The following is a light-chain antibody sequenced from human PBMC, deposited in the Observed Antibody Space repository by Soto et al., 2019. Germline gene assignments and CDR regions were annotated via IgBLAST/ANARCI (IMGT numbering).Light chain of an antibody. Sequence: EIVMTQSPATPSLSPGETVTLSCRASQSVSTKLAWYQQKPGRAPTLLIYGTSTRATGIPARFSGSGSETEFTLSISSLQSDDFAVHYCQQYHIWPTVTFGGGTKVDIK. CDR3: QQYHIWPTVT. CDR2: GTS. CDR1: QSVSTK. J-gene: IGKJ4*01. V-gene: IGKV3D-15*01.